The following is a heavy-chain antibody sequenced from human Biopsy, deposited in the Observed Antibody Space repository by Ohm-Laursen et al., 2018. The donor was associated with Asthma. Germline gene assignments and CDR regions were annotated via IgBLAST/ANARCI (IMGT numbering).Heavy chain of an antibody. V-gene: IGHV4-30-4*01. D-gene: IGHD4-17*01. Sequence: TLSLTCTVSRGYIRSYDHHWAWIRQPPGKGLEWIGSGFHSGTTHYSPSLARRVSISVDTSMNQFSMTLRSVTAADTAVYFCARVASYGAIYFAIDVWGPGTTVPV. J-gene: IGHJ6*02. CDR1: RGYIRSYDHH. CDR2: GFHSGTT. CDR3: ARVASYGAIYFAIDV.